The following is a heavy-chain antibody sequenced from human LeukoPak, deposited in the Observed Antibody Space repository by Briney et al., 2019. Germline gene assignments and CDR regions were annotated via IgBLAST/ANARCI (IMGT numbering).Heavy chain of an antibody. J-gene: IGHJ4*02. CDR2: IYSGGNT. CDR1: GFTVSSNY. V-gene: IGHV3-53*01. D-gene: IGHD3-3*01. Sequence: GGSLRLSCAASGFTVSSNYMSWVRQAPGRGLEWVSVIYSGGNTYYAASVKGRFTISRDNSKNKLYLQMNSLRAEDTAVYYCAKDQTFLGSDNYTLLDYWGQEALVTVSS. CDR3: AKDQTFLGSDNYTLLDY.